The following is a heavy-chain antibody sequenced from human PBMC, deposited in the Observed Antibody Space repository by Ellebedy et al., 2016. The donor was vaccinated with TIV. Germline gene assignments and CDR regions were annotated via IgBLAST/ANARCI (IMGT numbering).Heavy chain of an antibody. V-gene: IGHV4-39*07. D-gene: IGHD2-21*02. CDR1: GDSIKTYF. CDR2: VYFRGSA. Sequence: MPSETLSLTCTVSGDSIKTYFWGWIRQPPGKGLKWIGNVYFRGSAYYNPSLKSRVTVSVNTSKNQFSLKVNSVTAADTAVYYCARVPAITLISRQPFDYWGRGTLVTVSS. CDR3: ARVPAITLISRQPFDY. J-gene: IGHJ4*02.